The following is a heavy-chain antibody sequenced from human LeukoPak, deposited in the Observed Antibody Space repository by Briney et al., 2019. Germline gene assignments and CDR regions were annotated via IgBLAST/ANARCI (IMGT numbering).Heavy chain of an antibody. J-gene: IGHJ4*02. D-gene: IGHD2-15*01. CDR2: IYYSGST. CDR3: VRDVDCSGDTCYSWETGY. Sequence: PSETLSLTCTVSGGSISSSSYYWGWIRQPPGKGLEWIGSIYYSGSTYYNPSLNSRVTISVDTSKNQFSLKLSSVAAEDTAVYYCVRDVDCSGDTCYSWETGYWGQGTLVTVSS. V-gene: IGHV4-39*07. CDR1: GGSISSSSYY.